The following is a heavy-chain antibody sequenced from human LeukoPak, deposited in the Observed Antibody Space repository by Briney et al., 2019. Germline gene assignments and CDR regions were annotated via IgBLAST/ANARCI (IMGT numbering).Heavy chain of an antibody. CDR2: LYPGDSDT. CDR3: ARASRDGYDQNFDY. V-gene: IGHV5-51*01. Sequence: GESLKFSCKGSGYSFTNYWISWVRQMPGKGLEWMGILYPGDSDTRYSPSFQGQVTISADRSISTAYLQWSSLKASDTAMYYCARASRDGYDQNFDYWGQGTLVTVSS. CDR1: GYSFTNYW. D-gene: IGHD5-24*01. J-gene: IGHJ4*02.